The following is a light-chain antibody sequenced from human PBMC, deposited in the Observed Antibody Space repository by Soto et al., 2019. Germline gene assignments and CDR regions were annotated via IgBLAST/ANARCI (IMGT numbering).Light chain of an antibody. J-gene: IGLJ2*01. CDR2: EVS. CDR3: SSYTGSSINTVV. CDR1: SSDVGKYSY. V-gene: IGLV2-14*01. Sequence: QSALTQPASVSGSPGQSITISCTGTSSDVGKYSYVSWYQQHPAKAPKLMIFEVSNRPSGVSNRFSGSKSGNTASLTISGLQAEDEADYYCSSYTGSSINTVVFGGGTQVTVL.